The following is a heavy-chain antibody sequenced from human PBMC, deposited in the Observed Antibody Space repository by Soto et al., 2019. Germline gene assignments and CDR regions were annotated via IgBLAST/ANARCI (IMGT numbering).Heavy chain of an antibody. CDR2: IWYDGSNK. CDR3: AGSSGYDFFDY. V-gene: IGHV3-33*01. D-gene: IGHD3-22*01. CDR1: GFTFSSYG. Sequence: QVQLVESGGGVVQPGRSLRLSCAASGFTFSSYGMHWVRQAPGKGLEWVAVIWYDGSNKYYADSVKGRFTISRDNSKNTLYLQMNSLRAEDTAVYYCAGSSGYDFFDYWGQGTLVTVSS. J-gene: IGHJ4*02.